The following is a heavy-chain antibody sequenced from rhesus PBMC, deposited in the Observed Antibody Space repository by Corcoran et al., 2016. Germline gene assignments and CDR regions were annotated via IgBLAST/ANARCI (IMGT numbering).Heavy chain of an antibody. CDR3: ARQGYGSGSYGLDS. CDR2: IYGYGSSK. J-gene: IGHJ6*01. D-gene: IGHD6-31*01. Sequence: QVQLQESGPGLVKPSETLSLSCTVSGGSISGHYWNWIRQFPGKGLEGIGNIYGYGSSKNNNPALQRRVTLSVDPSKNQVYLRLTSVTAADTAVYYCARQGYGSGSYGLDSWGQGVGVTVSP. CDR1: GGSISGHY. V-gene: IGHV4S11*01.